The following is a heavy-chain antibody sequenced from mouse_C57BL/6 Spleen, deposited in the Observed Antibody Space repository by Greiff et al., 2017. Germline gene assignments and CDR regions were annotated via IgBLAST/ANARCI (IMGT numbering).Heavy chain of an antibody. CDR2: IYPSDSET. J-gene: IGHJ2*01. Sequence: QVQLQQSGAELVRPGSSVKLSCKASGYTFTSYWMDWVKQRPGQGLEWIGNIYPSDSETHYNQKFKDKATLTVDKSSSTAYMQLSSLTSEDSAVYYCAREGSWYFDYWGQGTTRTVSS. CDR1: GYTFTSYW. D-gene: IGHD3-3*01. V-gene: IGHV1-61*01. CDR3: AREGSWYFDY.